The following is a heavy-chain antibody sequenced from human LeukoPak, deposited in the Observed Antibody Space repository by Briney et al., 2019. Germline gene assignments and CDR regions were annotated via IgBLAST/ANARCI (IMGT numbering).Heavy chain of an antibody. J-gene: IGHJ5*02. CDR1: GGSVSNSRYY. V-gene: IGHV4-39*01. Sequence: SEILSLTCTVSGGSVSNSRYYWAWIRQPPGKGLEWIGSIYYDGTTYYVPSLESRVTISIDTSKSQFSLNLASVTAADTAVYYCATTTQFYSSFRPGKEHWFDPWGQGTLVTVSS. D-gene: IGHD1-7*01. CDR3: ATTTQFYSSFRPGKEHWFDP. CDR2: IYYDGTT.